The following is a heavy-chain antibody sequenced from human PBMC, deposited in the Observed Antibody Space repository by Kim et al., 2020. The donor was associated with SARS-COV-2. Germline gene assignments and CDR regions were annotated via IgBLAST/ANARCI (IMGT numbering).Heavy chain of an antibody. Sequence: GGSLRLSCAASGFTFSSYGMHWVRQAPGKGLEWVAVISYDGSNKYYADSVKGRFTISRYNSKNTLYLQMNSLRAEDTAVYYCAKDWLWGNDYFDYWGQGSLVTFSS. J-gene: IGHJ4*02. CDR2: ISYDGSNK. D-gene: IGHD3-22*01. CDR1: GFTFSSYG. CDR3: AKDWLWGNDYFDY. V-gene: IGHV3-30*18.